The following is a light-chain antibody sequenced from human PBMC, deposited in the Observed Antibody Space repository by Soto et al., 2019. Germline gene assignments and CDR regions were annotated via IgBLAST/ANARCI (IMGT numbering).Light chain of an antibody. Sequence: DIQLTQSPASLSASLGDRVTITCRASQNIVSYVHWYQQRPGQAPNLLISSVSTLRDGVPSRFSGRGSGTEFSLTISSLQPEDFATYYCHQTYSTKYTFGQGNKLEIK. J-gene: IGKJ2*01. CDR1: QNIVSY. CDR3: HQTYSTKYT. V-gene: IGKV1-39*01. CDR2: SVS.